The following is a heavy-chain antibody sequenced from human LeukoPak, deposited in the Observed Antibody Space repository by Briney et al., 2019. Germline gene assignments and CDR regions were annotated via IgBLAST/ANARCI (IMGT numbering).Heavy chain of an antibody. CDR3: ARDPSIAGPFDY. V-gene: IGHV5-51*01. Sequence: GESLKISCKGSGYRFTSYWIGWVRQMPGKGLELMGIIYPGDSDTRYSPSFQGQVTISADKSISTAYLQWSSLKASDTAIYYCARDPSIAGPFDYWGQGTLVTVSS. J-gene: IGHJ4*02. CDR1: GYRFTSYW. CDR2: IYPGDSDT. D-gene: IGHD6-13*01.